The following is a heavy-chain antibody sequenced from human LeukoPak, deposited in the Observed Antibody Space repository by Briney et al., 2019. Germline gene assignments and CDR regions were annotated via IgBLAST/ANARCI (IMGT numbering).Heavy chain of an antibody. D-gene: IGHD6-25*01. CDR2: ITSSSRYI. V-gene: IGHV3-21*01. CDR1: GFTFSDYS. J-gene: IGHJ5*02. Sequence: GSLRLSCAASGFTFSDYSMTWVRQAPGKGLEWVSSITSSSRYIYYADSVKGRFSIPRDDARSSLYLQMNSLRVEDTAVYYCARERHTFDPWGQGTLVTVSS. CDR3: ARERHTFDP.